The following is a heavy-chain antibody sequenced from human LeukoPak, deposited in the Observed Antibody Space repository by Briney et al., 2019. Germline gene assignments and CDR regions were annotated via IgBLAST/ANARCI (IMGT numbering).Heavy chain of an antibody. D-gene: IGHD3-22*01. CDR2: IYYSGST. CDR3: ARGSYYFDSSGYYFVI. CDR1: GGSISSYY. J-gene: IGHJ3*02. Sequence: SETLSLTCTVSGGSISSYYWSWIRQPPGKGLEWIGYIYYSGSTNYNPSLKSRVTMSVDTSKNQFSLKLSSVTAADTAVYYCARGSYYFDSSGYYFVIWGQGTMVTVSS. V-gene: IGHV4-59*12.